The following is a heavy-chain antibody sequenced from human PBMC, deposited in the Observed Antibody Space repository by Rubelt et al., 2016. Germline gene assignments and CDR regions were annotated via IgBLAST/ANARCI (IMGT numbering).Heavy chain of an antibody. CDR1: GFTFSTFS. V-gene: IGHV3-7*01. J-gene: IGHJ4*02. CDR2: INQAGSEE. D-gene: IGHD3-22*01. Sequence: EVQLVESGGGLVQPGGSLRLSCAASGFTFSTFSMTWVRQAPGKGLEWVANINQAGSEEHYVGSVKGRFTISRDNTKNSLFLQLNSLRAEDTAVYYCARENAAHSSGYSFIDYGGQGTLVTVSS. CDR3: ARENAAHSSGYSFIDY.